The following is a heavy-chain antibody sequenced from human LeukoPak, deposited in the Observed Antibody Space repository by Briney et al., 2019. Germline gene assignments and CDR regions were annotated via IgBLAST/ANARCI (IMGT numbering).Heavy chain of an antibody. Sequence: ASVNVSCKASGYTFTSYDINWVRRATGQGLEWMGYMNPNTGNTAHAQKFQGRITMTTDTSTSTAYMELSSLRSEDTAVYYCAREQLDPWGQGTLVTVSS. CDR3: AREQLDP. V-gene: IGHV1-8*01. D-gene: IGHD6-13*01. J-gene: IGHJ5*02. CDR2: MNPNTGNT. CDR1: GYTFTSYD.